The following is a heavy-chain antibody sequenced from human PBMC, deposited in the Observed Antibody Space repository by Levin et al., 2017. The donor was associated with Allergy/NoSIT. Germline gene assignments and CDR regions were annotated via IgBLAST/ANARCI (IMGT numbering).Heavy chain of an antibody. CDR2: IYYSGST. V-gene: IGHV4-59*01. J-gene: IGHJ5*02. CDR1: GGSISSYY. D-gene: IGHD3-9*01. Sequence: GSLRLSCTVSGGSISSYYWSWIRQPPGKGLEWIGYIYYSGSTNYNPSLKSRVTISVDTSKNQFSLKLSSVTAADTAVYYCARVNPLWYYYDILTEGSWFDPWGQGTLVTVSS. CDR3: ARVNPLWYYYDILTEGSWFDP.